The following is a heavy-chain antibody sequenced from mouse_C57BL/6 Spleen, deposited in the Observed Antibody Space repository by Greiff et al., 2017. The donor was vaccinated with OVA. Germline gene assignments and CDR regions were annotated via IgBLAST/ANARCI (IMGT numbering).Heavy chain of an antibody. V-gene: IGHV1-50*01. CDR2: IDPSDSYT. D-gene: IGHD2-1*01. CDR1: GYTFTSYW. Sequence: QVQLQQPGAELVKPGASVKLSCKASGYTFTSYWMQWVKQRPGQGLEWIGEIDPSDSYTNYNQQFKGKATLTVDTSSSTAYMQLSSLTSEDSAVYYCARRAGKDAMDYWGQGTSVTVSS. J-gene: IGHJ4*01. CDR3: ARRAGKDAMDY.